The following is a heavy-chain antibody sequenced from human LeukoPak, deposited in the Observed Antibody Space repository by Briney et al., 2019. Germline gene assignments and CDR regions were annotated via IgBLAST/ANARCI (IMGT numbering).Heavy chain of an antibody. CDR3: ARVKASSTSWTFDQ. Sequence: SETPSLTCSVSGGSTNSYYWSWIRQSGGKGLGWIGRIYSSGSTVYNPSLNSRLTMSIDTSKNQFSLTLKSVTATDTAVYYCARVKASSTSWTFDQWGQGALVTVSS. CDR1: GGSTNSYY. CDR2: IYSSGST. J-gene: IGHJ4*02. V-gene: IGHV4-4*07. D-gene: IGHD2-2*01.